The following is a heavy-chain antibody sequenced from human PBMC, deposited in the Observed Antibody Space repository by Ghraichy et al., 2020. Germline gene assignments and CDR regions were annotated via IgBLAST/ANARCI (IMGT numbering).Heavy chain of an antibody. J-gene: IGHJ4*02. CDR3: ARGEFGLGD. Sequence: GGSLRLSCAASGFTVTDYWMYWVRQVPGKELLWVSHISPDGNVINYEGSLTGRFTISRDIANNTVFLQMNSLRADDTALYYCARGEFGLGDWGQGTLVTVSS. D-gene: IGHD3/OR15-3a*01. CDR1: GFTVTDYW. CDR2: ISPDGNVI. V-gene: IGHV3-74*01.